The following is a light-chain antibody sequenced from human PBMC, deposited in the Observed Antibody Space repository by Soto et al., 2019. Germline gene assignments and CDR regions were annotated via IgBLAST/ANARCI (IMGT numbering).Light chain of an antibody. Sequence: QSALTQPASVSGSPGQSITISCTGTSSDVCGYNYVSWYQQHPGKAPKLMIYEVSNRPSGVSNRFSGSKSGNTASLTISGLQAEDEADYYGTSYTSSSTYVLGHGTNVT. CDR1: SSDVCGYNY. CDR3: TSYTSSSTYV. V-gene: IGLV2-14*01. CDR2: EVS. J-gene: IGLJ1*01.